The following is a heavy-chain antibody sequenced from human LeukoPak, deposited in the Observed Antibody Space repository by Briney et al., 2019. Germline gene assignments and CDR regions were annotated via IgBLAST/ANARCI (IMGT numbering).Heavy chain of an antibody. CDR1: GYSIRSGFY. CDR2: IYHSGIT. D-gene: IGHD2-15*01. Sequence: SETLSLTCTVSGYSIRSGFYWGWIRQPPGKGLEWIGNIYHSGITYYTPSLKSRVTISVDTSKNQFYLNLSSVTAADTAVYYCARRSSGYCSGGSCYGRRGAFDIWGQGTMVTVSS. CDR3: ARRSSGYCSGGSCYGRRGAFDI. V-gene: IGHV4-38-2*02. J-gene: IGHJ3*02.